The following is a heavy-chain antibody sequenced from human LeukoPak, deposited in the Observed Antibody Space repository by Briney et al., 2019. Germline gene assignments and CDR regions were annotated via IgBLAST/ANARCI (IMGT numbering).Heavy chain of an antibody. Sequence: GGSLRPSCAASGFTFSDYYMSWIRQAPGKGLEWVSYISSSSSYTNYADSVKGRFTISRDNAKNSLYLQMNSLRAEDTAVYYCARDPPYCSGGSCYSVYYFDYWGQGTLVTVSS. CDR2: ISSSSSYT. CDR3: ARDPPYCSGGSCYSVYYFDY. CDR1: GFTFSDYY. V-gene: IGHV3-11*06. J-gene: IGHJ4*02. D-gene: IGHD2-15*01.